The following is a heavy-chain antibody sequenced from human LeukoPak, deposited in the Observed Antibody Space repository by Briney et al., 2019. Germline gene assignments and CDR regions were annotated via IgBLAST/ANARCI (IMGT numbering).Heavy chain of an antibody. Sequence: SETLSLTCTVSSGSLSSYFWSWLRQPPGKGLEWIGYIWDTEITDYNPSLKSRVTISLDTSKNHFSLKLRSVTAADTALYFCARGLVLATDDAFDIWGQGTLVTVSS. CDR1: SGSLSSYF. J-gene: IGHJ3*02. V-gene: IGHV4-59*01. D-gene: IGHD5-12*01. CDR2: IWDTEIT. CDR3: ARGLVLATDDAFDI.